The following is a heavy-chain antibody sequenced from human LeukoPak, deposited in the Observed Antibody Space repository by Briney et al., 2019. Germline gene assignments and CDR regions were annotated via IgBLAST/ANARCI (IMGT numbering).Heavy chain of an antibody. D-gene: IGHD3-16*01. J-gene: IGHJ6*03. CDR3: ARETSQKGAHYMDV. CDR2: IYYSGST. CDR1: GGSISSSSYY. V-gene: IGHV4-61*01. Sequence: PSETLSLTCTVSGGSISSSSYYWSWIRQPPGKGLEWIGYIYYSGSTNYNPSLKSRVTISVDTSKNQFSLKLTSVTAADTAAYYCARETSQKGAHYMDVWGKGTTVTISS.